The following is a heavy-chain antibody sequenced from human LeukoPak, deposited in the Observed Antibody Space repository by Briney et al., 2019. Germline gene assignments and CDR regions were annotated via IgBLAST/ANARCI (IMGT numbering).Heavy chain of an antibody. CDR1: GFTFSSYA. CDR2: ISGSGGAGT. V-gene: IGHV3-23*01. CDR3: VKDRGGSPFYGMDG. D-gene: IGHD1-26*01. Sequence: PGGSLRLSCAGSGFTFSSYAMSWVRQAPGKGLEWVSTISGSGGAGTYYADSVKGRFTVSRDNSRNTLYLPMNSLRAEDTAVYYCVKDRGGSPFYGMDGWGQGTTVTVS. J-gene: IGHJ6*02.